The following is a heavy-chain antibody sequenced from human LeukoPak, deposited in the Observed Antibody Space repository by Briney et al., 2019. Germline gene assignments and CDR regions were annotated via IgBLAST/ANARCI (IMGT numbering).Heavy chain of an antibody. CDR1: GFTFSSYA. CDR3: APSGRYYDSSGPHDAFDI. J-gene: IGHJ3*02. V-gene: IGHV3-23*01. D-gene: IGHD3-22*01. Sequence: PGGSLRLSCAASGFTFSSYAMSWVRQAPGKGLEWVSAISGSGGSTYYADSVKGRFTISRDNAKNSLYLQMNSLRAEDTAVYYCAPSGRYYDSSGPHDAFDIWGQGTMVTVSS. CDR2: ISGSGGST.